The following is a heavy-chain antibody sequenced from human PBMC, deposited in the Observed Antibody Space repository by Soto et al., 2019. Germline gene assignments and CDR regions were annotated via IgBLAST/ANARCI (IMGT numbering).Heavy chain of an antibody. J-gene: IGHJ6*02. CDR1: GYTFTSSY. CDR3: ASVTFRFVIIEDFPHGIYV. Sequence: SVKVCCKASGYTFTSSYMHWVRQAPGQGLEWMGIINPSGGSTSYAQKFQGRVTMTRDTSTSTVYMELSSLRSEDTAVYYCASVTFRFVIIEDFPHGIYVRAQGTTVPVS. CDR2: INPSGGST. V-gene: IGHV1-46*01. D-gene: IGHD3-10*01.